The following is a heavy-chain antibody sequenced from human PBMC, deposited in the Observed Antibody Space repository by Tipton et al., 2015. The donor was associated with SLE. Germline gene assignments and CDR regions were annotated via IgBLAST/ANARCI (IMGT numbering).Heavy chain of an antibody. V-gene: IGHV4-38-2*02. Sequence: TLSLTCTVSGYSISSGYYWSWIRQPPGKGLEWIGEINHSGSTNYNPSLKSRVTISVDTSKNQFSLKLSSVTAADTAVYYCARGVNYSDSSGYFLYFDYWGQGTLVTVSS. CDR3: ARGVNYSDSSGYFLYFDY. D-gene: IGHD3-22*01. J-gene: IGHJ4*02. CDR2: INHSGST. CDR1: GYSISSGYY.